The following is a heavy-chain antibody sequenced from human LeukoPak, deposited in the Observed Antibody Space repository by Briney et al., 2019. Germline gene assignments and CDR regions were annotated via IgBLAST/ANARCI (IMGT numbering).Heavy chain of an antibody. D-gene: IGHD4-17*01. CDR2: MNPYSCDR. J-gene: IGHJ4*02. Sequence: GASVNVSCKTSGYTFTSYHINWVRQATGQGLEWMGWMNPYSCDRGYAQKFQGRVSITSDTSISTAYMELSSLRSEDTAVYFCARTTSLTASGYDYWGQGTLVTVSS. CDR3: ARTTSLTASGYDY. V-gene: IGHV1-8*03. CDR1: GYTFTSYH.